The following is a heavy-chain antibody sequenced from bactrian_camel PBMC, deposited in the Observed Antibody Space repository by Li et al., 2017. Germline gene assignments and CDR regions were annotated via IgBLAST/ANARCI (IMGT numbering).Heavy chain of an antibody. V-gene: IGHV3-2*01. CDR3: AIIMRRTTCSLGSVPRFYDS. CDR1: GITGLSHC. Sequence: HVQLVESGGGSVQAGGSLRLSCAVSGITGLSHCMGWFREAPEKEREGVATSYLSTTMYADSVKGRFTISKDDATNTMYLEMNSLKPDDTGMYYCAIIMRRTTCSLGSVPRFYDSRGQGTQVTVS. CDR2: SYLSTT. D-gene: IGHD1*01. J-gene: IGHJ4*01.